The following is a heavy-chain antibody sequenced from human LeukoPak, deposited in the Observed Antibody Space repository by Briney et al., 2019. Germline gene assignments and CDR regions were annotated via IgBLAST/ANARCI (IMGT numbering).Heavy chain of an antibody. V-gene: IGHV4-34*01. Sequence: SETLSLTCTVSGGSISSYYWSWIRQPPGKGLEWIGEISHSGSTTYNPSLKSRVTISLDTSKNQFSLNLNSMTAADTAVYYCVRQGSNYAWLDPWGQGNVVIVSS. J-gene: IGHJ5*02. CDR2: ISHSGST. CDR3: VRQGSNYAWLDP. CDR1: GGSISSYY. D-gene: IGHD4-11*01.